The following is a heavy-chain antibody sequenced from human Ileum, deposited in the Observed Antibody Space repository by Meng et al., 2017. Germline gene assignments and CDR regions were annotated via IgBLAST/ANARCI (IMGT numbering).Heavy chain of an antibody. J-gene: IGHJ4*02. D-gene: IGHD3-16*01. V-gene: IGHV1-2*06. Sequence: ASVKVSCKASGYIFADYCINWVRQAPGQGLEWMGRIPPNSDGTQYAPKFQGRVRMTRDTSLNTAYMELSGLRSDDAAVYYCVSDQTAAYTGLNHWGQGTLVTVSS. CDR1: GYIFADYC. CDR2: IPPNSDGT. CDR3: VSDQTAAYTGLNH.